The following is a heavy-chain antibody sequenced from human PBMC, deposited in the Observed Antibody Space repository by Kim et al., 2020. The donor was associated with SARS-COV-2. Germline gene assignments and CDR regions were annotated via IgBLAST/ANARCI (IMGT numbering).Heavy chain of an antibody. V-gene: IGHV3-15*01. CDR3: TTLTGSYYYYGMDV. CDR2: IKSKTEGGTT. Sequence: GGSLRLSCAASGFTFSNAWMSWVRQAPGKGLEWVGRIKSKTEGGTTDYAAPVKGRFTISRDDSKNTLYLQMNSLKTEDTAVYYCTTLTGSYYYYGMDVWGQGTTVTVSS. J-gene: IGHJ6*02. CDR1: GFTFSNAW.